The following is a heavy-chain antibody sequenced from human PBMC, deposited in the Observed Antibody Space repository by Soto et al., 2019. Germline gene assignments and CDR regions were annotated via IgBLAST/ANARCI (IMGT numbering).Heavy chain of an antibody. CDR3: ARHRTQWFGEYSKPYYFDY. CDR2: IYYSGST. Sequence: PSETLSLTCTVSGGSLSSYYLSWIRPPPGKGLEWIGYIYYSGSTNYNPSLKSRVTISVDTSKNQFSLKLSSVTAADTAVYYCARHRTQWFGEYSKPYYFDYWGQGTLVTVSS. D-gene: IGHD3-10*01. CDR1: GGSLSSYY. V-gene: IGHV4-59*08. J-gene: IGHJ4*02.